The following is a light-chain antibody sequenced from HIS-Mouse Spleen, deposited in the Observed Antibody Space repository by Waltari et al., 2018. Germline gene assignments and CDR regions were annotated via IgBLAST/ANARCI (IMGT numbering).Light chain of an antibody. J-gene: IGLJ3*02. Sequence: QSALTQPASVSGSPGPSITIPCTGTSSDVGSYNLVSRYQQHPGKAPKLMIYEGSKRPSGVSNRFSGSKSGNTASLTISGLQAEDEADYYCCSYAGSSTWVFGGGTKLTVL. CDR3: CSYAGSSTWV. CDR2: EGS. CDR1: SSDVGSYNL. V-gene: IGLV2-23*01.